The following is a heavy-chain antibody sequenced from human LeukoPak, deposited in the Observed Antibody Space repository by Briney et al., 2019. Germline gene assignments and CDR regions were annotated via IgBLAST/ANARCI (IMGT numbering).Heavy chain of an antibody. Sequence: GGSLRLSCAASGFTVSSNYMSWVRQAPGKGLEWVSVIYSGGSTYYADSVKGRFTISRDNSKNTLYLQMNSLRAEDTAVYYCARDIYYYGSGSPGDYWGQGTLVTVSS. CDR1: GFTVSSNY. J-gene: IGHJ4*02. CDR3: ARDIYYYGSGSPGDY. CDR2: IYSGGST. V-gene: IGHV3-66*01. D-gene: IGHD3-10*01.